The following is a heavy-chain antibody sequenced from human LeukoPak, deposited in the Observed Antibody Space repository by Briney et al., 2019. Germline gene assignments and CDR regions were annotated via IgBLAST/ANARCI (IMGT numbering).Heavy chain of an antibody. J-gene: IGHJ4*02. CDR3: ASGSYAYYFDY. CDR2: INAGNGNT. V-gene: IGHV1-3*01. D-gene: IGHD4-17*01. CDR1: GYNFRNHG. Sequence: GASVRVSCTASGYNFRNHGIHWVRQAPGQRLEWMGWINAGNGNTKYSQKFQGRVTITRDTSASTAYMELSSLRPEDTAVYYCASGSYAYYFDYWGQGTLVTVSS.